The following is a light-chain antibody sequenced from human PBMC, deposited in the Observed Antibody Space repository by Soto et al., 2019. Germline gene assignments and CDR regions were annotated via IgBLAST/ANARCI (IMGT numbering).Light chain of an antibody. V-gene: IGKV3-20*01. J-gene: IGKJ1*01. CDR1: QSVNNDY. CDR2: DAS. CDR3: HQYGSSPT. Sequence: IVLTQSPDTLSLSPGERATLSCGPSQSVNNDYLASYQQKPGQAPRLLIYDASTRPTDIPDRFSGSGSGTDFTLTISKLEPEDCVVYYCHQYGSSPTFGQGTKVQIK.